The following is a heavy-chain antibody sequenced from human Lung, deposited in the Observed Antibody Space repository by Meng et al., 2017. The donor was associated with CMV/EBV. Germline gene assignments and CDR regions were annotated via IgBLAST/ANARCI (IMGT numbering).Heavy chain of an antibody. D-gene: IGHD2-2*01. CDR1: GFTFSSYA. CDR2: ISYDGSNK. V-gene: IGHV3-30*04. CDR3: ARDIDVGPIVVVPAAMKFDY. J-gene: IGHJ4*02. Sequence: GGSLRLXCAASGFTFSSYAMHWVRQAPGKGLEWVAVISYDGSNKYYADSVKGRFTISRDNSKNTLYLQMNSLRAEDTAVYYCARDIDVGPIVVVPAAMKFDYWXQGTLVTVSS.